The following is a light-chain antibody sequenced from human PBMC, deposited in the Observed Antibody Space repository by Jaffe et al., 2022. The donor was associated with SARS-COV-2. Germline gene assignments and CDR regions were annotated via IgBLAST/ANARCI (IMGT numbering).Light chain of an antibody. CDR1: NSDVGNWRY. CDR2: EVT. CDR3: SSYAGDNNVV. V-gene: IGLV2-8*01. J-gene: IGLJ3*02. Sequence: QSALTQPPSASGAPGQSVTISCTGTNSDVGNWRYVSWYQQHPGKAPKLIIFEVTKRPSGVPARFSGSKAGNTASLTVFGLQAEDEAHYYCSSYAGDNNVVFGGGTKLTVL.